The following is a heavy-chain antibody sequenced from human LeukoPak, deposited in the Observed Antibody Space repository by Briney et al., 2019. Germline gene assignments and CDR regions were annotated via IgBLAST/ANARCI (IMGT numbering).Heavy chain of an antibody. J-gene: IGHJ3*02. CDR2: INHSGST. CDR3: ARALVMITFGGVIVSAFDI. D-gene: IGHD3-16*02. Sequence: SETLSLTCAVYGGSFSGYYWSWIRQPPGKGLEWIGEINHSGSTNYNPSLKSRVTILVDTSKNQFSLKLSSVTAADTAVYYCARALVMITFGGVIVSAFDIWGQGTMVTVSS. V-gene: IGHV4-34*01. CDR1: GGSFSGYY.